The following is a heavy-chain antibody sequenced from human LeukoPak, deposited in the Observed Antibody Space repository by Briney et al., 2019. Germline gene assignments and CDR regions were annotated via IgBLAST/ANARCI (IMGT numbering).Heavy chain of an antibody. J-gene: IGHJ3*02. CDR3: AVNLAYCGGDCYPFDAFDI. CDR1: GYTFTGYY. CDR2: INPNSGGT. D-gene: IGHD2-21*02. V-gene: IGHV1-2*02. Sequence: ASVKVSCKASGYTFTGYYMHWVRQAPGQGLEWMGWINPNSGGTNYAQKFQGRVTMTRDTSISTAYMELSRLRSYDTAVYYCAVNLAYCGGDCYPFDAFDIWGQGTMVTVSS.